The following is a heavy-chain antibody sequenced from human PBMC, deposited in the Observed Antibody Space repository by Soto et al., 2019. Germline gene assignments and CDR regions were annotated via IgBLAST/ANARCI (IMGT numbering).Heavy chain of an antibody. V-gene: IGHV4-34*01. J-gene: IGHJ3*02. CDR1: GGSFSGYY. D-gene: IGHD1-7*01. Sequence: LSLTCAVYGGSFSGYYWSWIRQPPGKGLEWIGEINHSGSTNYNPSLKSRVTVSVDTSKNQFSLKLSSVTAADTAVYYCARANWNYAFDAFDIWGQGTMVTVSS. CDR3: ARANWNYAFDAFDI. CDR2: INHSGST.